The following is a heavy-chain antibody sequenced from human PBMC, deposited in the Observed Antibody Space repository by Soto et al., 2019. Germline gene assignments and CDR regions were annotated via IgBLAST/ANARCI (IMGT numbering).Heavy chain of an antibody. D-gene: IGHD2-15*01. Sequence: GGSLRLSCAASGFTFSSYWMHWVRQAPGKGLVWVSRIDFGGSSTSYADSVKGRFTISRDNAKNTLYLQMNSLRVEDTAVYYCANGYCSGGSCYSPFEYWSQGALVTVSS. CDR2: IDFGGSST. CDR3: ANGYCSGGSCYSPFEY. V-gene: IGHV3-74*01. J-gene: IGHJ4*02. CDR1: GFTFSSYW.